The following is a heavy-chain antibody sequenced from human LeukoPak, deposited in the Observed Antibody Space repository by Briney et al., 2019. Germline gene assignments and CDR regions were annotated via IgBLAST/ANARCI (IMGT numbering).Heavy chain of an antibody. CDR1: GFIFDDYG. J-gene: IGHJ6*03. CDR3: ARVQLVDYYYYSYMDV. CDR2: INWNGGST. D-gene: IGHD6-6*01. V-gene: IGHV3-20*04. Sequence: GGSLRLSCAAFGFIFDDYGMSWVRQAPGKGLEWFSGINWNGGSTGYADSVKGRFTISRDNAKNSLYLQMNSLRAEDTALYYCARVQLVDYYYYSYMDVWGKGTTVTVSS.